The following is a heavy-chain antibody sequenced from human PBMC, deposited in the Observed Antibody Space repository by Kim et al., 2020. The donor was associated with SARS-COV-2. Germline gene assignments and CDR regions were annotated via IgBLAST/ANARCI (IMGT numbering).Heavy chain of an antibody. CDR2: TL. CDR3: ARSGSGYFDP. V-gene: IGHV3-48*02. D-gene: IGHD3-10*01. J-gene: IGHJ5*02. Sequence: TLPYADSVKGRFTISRDNAKNSLYLQMNSLRDEDTAVYYCARSGSGYFDPWGQGTLVTVSS.